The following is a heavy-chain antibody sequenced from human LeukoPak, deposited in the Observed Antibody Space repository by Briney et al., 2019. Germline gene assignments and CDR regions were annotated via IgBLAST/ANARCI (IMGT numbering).Heavy chain of an antibody. V-gene: IGHV1-69*13. CDR2: IIPTFGTA. Sequence: SVTVSCKASGGTFSIYAISWVRQAPGQGLEWMGGIIPTFGTANYAQKFQGRVTITADESTSTAYMELSSLRSEDTAVYYCAREYYDYVWGSYRYFDYWGQGTLVTVSS. D-gene: IGHD3-16*02. CDR3: AREYYDYVWGSYRYFDY. CDR1: GGTFSIYA. J-gene: IGHJ4*02.